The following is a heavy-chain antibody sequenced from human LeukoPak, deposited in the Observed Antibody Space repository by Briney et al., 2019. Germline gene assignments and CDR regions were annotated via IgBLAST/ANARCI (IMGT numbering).Heavy chain of an antibody. D-gene: IGHD4-11*01. J-gene: IGHJ4*02. V-gene: IGHV1-2*02. CDR3: ARSYTNTGGLPPC. CDR2: INPNGGGT. CDR1: GYTFTGYY. Sequence: ASVKVSCKASGYTFTGYYMHWVRQAPGQGLEWMGWINPNGGGTNYAQKFQDRVTMTRDTSIDTAYMELTRLRSDDTAVYYCARSYTNTGGLPPCWGQGTLVTVSS.